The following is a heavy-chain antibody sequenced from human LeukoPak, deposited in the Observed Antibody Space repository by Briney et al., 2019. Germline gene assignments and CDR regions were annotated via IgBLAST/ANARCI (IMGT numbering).Heavy chain of an antibody. V-gene: IGHV3-30-3*01. CDR3: AREYYDSGSYSGNFDY. J-gene: IGHJ4*02. Sequence: PGGSLRLSCAASGFTFSNYAIHWVRQAPGKGLEWVTFISYDGSSKSYADSVEGRFTISRDNSKNTLYLQMNSLRVEDAAVYYCAREYYDSGSYSGNFDYWGQGTLVTVSS. CDR2: ISYDGSSK. D-gene: IGHD3-10*01. CDR1: GFTFSNYA.